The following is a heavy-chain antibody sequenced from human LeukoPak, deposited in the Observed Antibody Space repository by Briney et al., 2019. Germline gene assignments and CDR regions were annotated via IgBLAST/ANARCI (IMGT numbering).Heavy chain of an antibody. Sequence: SETLSLTCTVSGGSISSYYWSWIRQPPGKGLEWMGYIYYSGSTNYNPSLKSRVTISVDTSKNQFSLKLSSVTAADTAVYYCARETYSSGWFLDYWGQGTLVTVSS. D-gene: IGHD6-19*01. CDR3: ARETYSSGWFLDY. V-gene: IGHV4-59*01. J-gene: IGHJ4*02. CDR2: IYYSGST. CDR1: GGSISSYY.